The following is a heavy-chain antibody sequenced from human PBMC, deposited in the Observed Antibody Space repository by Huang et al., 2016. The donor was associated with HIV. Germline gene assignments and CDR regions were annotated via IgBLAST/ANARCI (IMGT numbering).Heavy chain of an antibody. J-gene: IGHJ2*01. CDR2: INDNGYT. CDR3: ARASWYEPRSWYFGL. D-gene: IGHD6-13*01. Sequence: QVQLQQWGAGLLKPSETLSLTCAVYGGSVSGHYWSWIRQPPGKGLEWIAEINDNGYTNYNPSLKSRVTRSVHTSRNQFSLKLKSVTAADAAVYYCARASWYEPRSWYFGLWGRGTLVTVSS. V-gene: IGHV4-34*01. CDR1: GGSVSGHY.